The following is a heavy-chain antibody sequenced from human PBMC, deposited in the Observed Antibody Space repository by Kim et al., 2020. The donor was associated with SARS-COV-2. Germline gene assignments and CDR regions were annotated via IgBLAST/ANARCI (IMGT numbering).Heavy chain of an antibody. V-gene: IGHV1-69*13. CDR3: ARGRRGYFVYYYYYMDV. D-gene: IGHD1-1*01. CDR2: IIPIFGTA. J-gene: IGHJ6*03. Sequence: SVKVSCKASGGTFSSYAISWVRQAPGQGLEWMGWIIPIFGTANYAQKFQGRVTSTADESTSTAYMELSSLRSEDTAVYYCARGRRGYFVYYYYYMDVWGKGTTVTVAS. CDR1: GGTFSSYA.